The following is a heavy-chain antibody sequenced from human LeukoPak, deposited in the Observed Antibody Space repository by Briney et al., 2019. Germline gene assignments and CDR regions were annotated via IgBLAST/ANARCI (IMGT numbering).Heavy chain of an antibody. J-gene: IGHJ3*02. CDR3: ARGGMVRGVSRAFDI. V-gene: IGHV4-39*07. Sequence: PSETLSLTCTVSGGSISSSSYYWGWIRQPPGKGLEWIGSIYYSGSTYYNPSLKSRVTISVDTSKNQFSLKLSSVTAADTAVYYCARGGMVRGVSRAFDIWGQGTMVTVSS. CDR1: GGSISSSSYY. CDR2: IYYSGST. D-gene: IGHD3-10*01.